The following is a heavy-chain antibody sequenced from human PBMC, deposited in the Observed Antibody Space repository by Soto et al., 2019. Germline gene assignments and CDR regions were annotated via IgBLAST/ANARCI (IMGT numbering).Heavy chain of an antibody. CDR2: IYTSGST. V-gene: IGHV4-4*07. D-gene: IGHD4-17*01. J-gene: IGHJ6*02. CDR3: AREDYGDYGGDYYYYYGMDV. Sequence: SETQSLTCTVSGGSISSYYWSWIRQPAGKGLEWIGRIYTSGSTNYNPSLKSRVTMSVDTSKNQFSLKLSSVTAADTAVYYCAREDYGDYGGDYYYYYGMDVWGQGTTVTVSS. CDR1: GGSISSYY.